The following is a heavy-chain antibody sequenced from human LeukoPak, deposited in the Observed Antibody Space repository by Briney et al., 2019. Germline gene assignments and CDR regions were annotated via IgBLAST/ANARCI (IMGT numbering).Heavy chain of an antibody. CDR1: GFTFSTYG. V-gene: IGHV3-30*03. D-gene: IGHD2-15*01. J-gene: IGHJ4*02. Sequence: GRSLRLSCAASGFTFSTYGIHWVREAPGKGLEWVGLLSSGGINKHYADPVKGRFIISRDNSMNTLYLQMNSLGVEDTAVYYCARDHAGSGRAFDYWGQGTLVTVSS. CDR3: ARDHAGSGRAFDY. CDR2: LSSGGINK.